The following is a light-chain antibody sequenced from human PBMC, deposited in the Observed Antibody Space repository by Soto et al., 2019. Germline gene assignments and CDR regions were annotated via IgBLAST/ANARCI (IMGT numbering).Light chain of an antibody. V-gene: IGKV1-12*01. CDR1: QGIGSW. J-gene: IGKJ4*01. CDR2: SAS. CDR3: QQASSFPLT. Sequence: IQMTQSPSSVSASVGDTVTITCRASQGIGSWLAWYHQIPGKAPKHLIYSASSLQSGTPSRFTGRGSGAAFTLTITNLQPEDVGVYHCQQASSFPLTFGGGTK.